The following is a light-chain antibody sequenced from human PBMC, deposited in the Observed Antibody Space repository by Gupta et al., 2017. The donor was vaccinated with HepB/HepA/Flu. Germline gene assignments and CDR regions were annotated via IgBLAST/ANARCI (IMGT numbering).Light chain of an antibody. J-gene: IGKJ4*01. CDR1: QSVSSY. CDR2: DAS. V-gene: IGKV3-11*01. Sequence: EIVLTQSPATLSLSPGERATLSCRASQSVSSYLAWYQQKPGQAPRLLIYDASNRATGIPARFSGSGSETDFTLTSSRREHEDFAVYYGQQRSNWLTFGGGTKVEIK. CDR3: QQRSNWLT.